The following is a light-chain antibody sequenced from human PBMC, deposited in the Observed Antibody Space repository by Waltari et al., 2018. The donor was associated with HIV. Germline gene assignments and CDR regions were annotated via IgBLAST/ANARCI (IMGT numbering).Light chain of an antibody. Sequence: DTVLAQTPLSSPVALGQPASISCRSTESLEDRDGKTSLSWLQQRPGQPPRLLLYQISNRVSGVPDRFSGSGAGTEFTLRISRVEADDVGIYYCMQGSQLPYTFGQGTKLEIK. V-gene: IGKV2-24*01. CDR1: ESLEDRDGKTS. CDR3: MQGSQLPYT. CDR2: QIS. J-gene: IGKJ2*01.